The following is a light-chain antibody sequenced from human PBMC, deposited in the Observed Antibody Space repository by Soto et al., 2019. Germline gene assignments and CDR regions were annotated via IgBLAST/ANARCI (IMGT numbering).Light chain of an antibody. Sequence: EIVLTQSPGTLSLSPGERATLSCRASQIISNSYLAWYQQKPGQAPRLLIYDASSRATCIPDRFSGSGSGTDFTLTISRLEPEDFAVYYCQHYSTSLLTFGGGTKVEIK. CDR3: QHYSTSLLT. CDR1: QIISNSY. J-gene: IGKJ4*01. V-gene: IGKV3-20*01. CDR2: DAS.